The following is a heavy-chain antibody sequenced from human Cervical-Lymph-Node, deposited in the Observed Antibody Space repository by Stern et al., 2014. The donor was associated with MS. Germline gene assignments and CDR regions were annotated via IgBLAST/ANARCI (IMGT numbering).Heavy chain of an antibody. CDR2: FDPEDAEI. CDR3: ATGVPDAFYV. V-gene: IGHV1-24*01. Sequence: DQLVESGAEVKKPGASVKLSCKVSGDTLTEFSTHWVRQAPGKGLEWMGGFDPEDAEIIYAPKFQGRVTMTEDTSTDTAYMELSRLRSEDTAVYYCATGVPDAFYVWGQGTMVTVSS. D-gene: IGHD3-10*01. CDR1: GDTLTEFS. J-gene: IGHJ3*01.